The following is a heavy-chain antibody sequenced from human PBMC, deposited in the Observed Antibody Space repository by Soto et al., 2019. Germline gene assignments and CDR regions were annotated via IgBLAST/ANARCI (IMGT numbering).Heavy chain of an antibody. CDR2: IYPGDSDT. V-gene: IGHV5-51*01. CDR1: GYSFTSYW. Sequence: PGESLKISCKGSGYSFTSYWIGWVRQMPGKGLEWMGIIYPGDSDTRYSPSFQGQVTISADKSISTASLQWSSLKASDTAMYYCARVNDFWSGYYSAFDYWGQGTLVNVSS. J-gene: IGHJ4*02. D-gene: IGHD3-3*01. CDR3: ARVNDFWSGYYSAFDY.